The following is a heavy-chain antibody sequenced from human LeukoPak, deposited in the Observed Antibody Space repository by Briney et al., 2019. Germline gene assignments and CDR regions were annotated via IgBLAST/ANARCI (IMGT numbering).Heavy chain of an antibody. Sequence: ASVKVSCKASGYTFTSYDINWVRQATGQGLEWMGWMNPNSGNTGYAQKFQGRVTMTRNTSISTAYMELSSLRSEDTAVYYCASEAVAGNWFDPWGQGTLVTVSS. CDR1: GYTFTSYD. J-gene: IGHJ5*02. CDR3: ASEAVAGNWFDP. CDR2: MNPNSGNT. D-gene: IGHD6-19*01. V-gene: IGHV1-8*01.